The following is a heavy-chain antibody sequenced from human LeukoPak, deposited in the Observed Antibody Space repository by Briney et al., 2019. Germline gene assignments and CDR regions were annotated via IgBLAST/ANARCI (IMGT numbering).Heavy chain of an antibody. D-gene: IGHD4-17*01. CDR2: IIHSGST. CDR1: GGSFSGYY. CDR3: ATLTVTGGLYYYYYMDV. V-gene: IGHV4-34*12. Sequence: SETLSFTCAVYGGSFSGYYWSWIRQPPGKGLEWIGEIIHSGSTNYNPSLKSRVTISVDTSKNQFSLKLSSVTAADTAVYYCATLTVTGGLYYYYYMDVWGKGTTVTVSS. J-gene: IGHJ6*03.